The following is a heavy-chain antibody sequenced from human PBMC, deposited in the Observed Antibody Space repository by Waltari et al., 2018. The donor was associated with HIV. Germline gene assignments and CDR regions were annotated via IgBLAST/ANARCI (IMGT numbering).Heavy chain of an antibody. CDR1: GFTFSSYW. CDR3: ARGGHCSGISCYTGDYSYGLDV. J-gene: IGHJ6*02. V-gene: IGHV3-74*01. Sequence: EVQLVESGGGLVQPGGSLRLSCAASGFTFSSYWIHWVRQAPGKGLVWVSRINTDGSSTSYADSMKGRFTISRDNAKNTLYLQMNSLRAEDTAVYYCARGGHCSGISCYTGDYSYGLDVWGQGTTVTVSS. D-gene: IGHD2-2*02. CDR2: INTDGSST.